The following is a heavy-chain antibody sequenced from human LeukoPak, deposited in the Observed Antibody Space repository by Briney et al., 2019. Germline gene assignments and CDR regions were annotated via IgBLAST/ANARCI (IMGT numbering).Heavy chain of an antibody. J-gene: IGHJ4*02. V-gene: IGHV4-38-2*02. CDR3: ARSFYYGSGSHLDY. CDR2: IYHSGST. CDR1: GYSISSGYY. Sequence: PSETLSLTCTVSGYSISSGYYWGWTRQPPGKGLEWIGSIYHSGSTYYNPPLKSRVTISVDTSKNQFSLKLSSVTAADTAVYYCARSFYYGSGSHLDYWGQGTLVTVSS. D-gene: IGHD3-10*01.